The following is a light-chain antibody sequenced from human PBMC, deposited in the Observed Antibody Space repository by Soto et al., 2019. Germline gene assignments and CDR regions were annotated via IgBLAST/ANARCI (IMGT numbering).Light chain of an antibody. J-gene: IGLJ2*01. CDR2: EDG. V-gene: IGLV6-57*04. CDR3: QSYDTSNQNII. Sequence: FMLTQPHSLSESPGKTVTLSCTRSSGNIASNYVQWYQQRPGSAPTTVIFEDGQRPPGVPDRFSGSIDISSNSASLTISGLKTEDEADYYCQSYDTSNQNIIFGGGTKLTVL. CDR1: SGNIASNY.